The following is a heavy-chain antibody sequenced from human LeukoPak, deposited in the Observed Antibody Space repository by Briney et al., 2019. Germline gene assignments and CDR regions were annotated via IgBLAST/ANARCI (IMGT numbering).Heavy chain of an antibody. CDR3: AKDVGKWESLHFFDY. Sequence: SGGSLRLSCAASGFSVSNNYMSWVRQAPGKGLEWVSVIYSGDITYYTDSVTGRFTISRDNSRNTLYLQMNSLRGDDTAVYYCAKDVGKWESLHFFDYWGQGTLVTVSS. CDR2: IYSGDIT. V-gene: IGHV3-53*01. D-gene: IGHD1-26*01. J-gene: IGHJ4*02. CDR1: GFSVSNNY.